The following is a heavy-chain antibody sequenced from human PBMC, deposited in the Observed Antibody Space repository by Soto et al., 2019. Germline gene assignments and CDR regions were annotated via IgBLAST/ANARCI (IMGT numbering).Heavy chain of an antibody. V-gene: IGHV4-30-2*01. Sequence: LSLTCAVSGGSISSGGYSWSWIRQPPGKGLEWIGYIYHSGSTYYNPSLKSRVTISVDRSKNQFSLKLSSVTAADTAVYYCTGAYYDIDGYILXPWGQGTSVTVSS. CDR1: GGSISSGGYS. J-gene: IGHJ5*02. CDR3: TGAYYDIDGYILXP. D-gene: IGHD3-22*01. CDR2: IYHSGST.